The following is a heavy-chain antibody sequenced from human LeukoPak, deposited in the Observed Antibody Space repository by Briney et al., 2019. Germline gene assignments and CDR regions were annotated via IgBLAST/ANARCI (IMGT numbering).Heavy chain of an antibody. Sequence: GGSLRLSCAASGFTFSSYSMNWVRQAPGKGLEWVSYISSSSSTIYYADSVKGRFTISRDNAKNSLYLQMNSLRAEDTAVYYCARNTELGYCSSTSCYERSFDIWGQGTMVTVSS. CDR2: ISSSSSTI. V-gene: IGHV3-48*01. J-gene: IGHJ3*02. D-gene: IGHD2-2*01. CDR3: ARNTELGYCSSTSCYERSFDI. CDR1: GFTFSSYS.